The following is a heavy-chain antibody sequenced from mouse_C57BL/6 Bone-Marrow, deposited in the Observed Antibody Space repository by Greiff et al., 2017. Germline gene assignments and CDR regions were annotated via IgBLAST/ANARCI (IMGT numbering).Heavy chain of an antibody. D-gene: IGHD6-1*01. Sequence: EVQLVESGPGLVKPSPSLSLTCSVTGYSITSGYYWNWIRQFPGNKLGWMGYIRYDGSNNYNPSLKNQISLTGYTSNNQFFLKLNAVTTEDTATYYCASPGLAYWGQGTTLTVSA. V-gene: IGHV3-6*01. J-gene: IGHJ2*01. CDR2: IRYDGSN. CDR1: GYSITSGYY. CDR3: ASPGLAY.